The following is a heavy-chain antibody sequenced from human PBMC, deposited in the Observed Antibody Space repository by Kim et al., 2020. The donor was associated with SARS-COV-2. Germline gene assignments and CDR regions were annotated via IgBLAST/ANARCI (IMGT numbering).Heavy chain of an antibody. CDR3: ASRDKGWSD. V-gene: IGHV3-23*01. CDR1: GFTFSSYA. CDR2: IDGRGGTT. Sequence: GGSLRLSCEASGFTFSSYAMSWVRQAPGKGLEWVSAIDGRGGTTYSADSVKGRFTISRDNSKNTVYLQMNSLRAEDTAVYYCASRDKGWSDWGQGTLVTVSS. J-gene: IGHJ4*02. D-gene: IGHD6-19*01.